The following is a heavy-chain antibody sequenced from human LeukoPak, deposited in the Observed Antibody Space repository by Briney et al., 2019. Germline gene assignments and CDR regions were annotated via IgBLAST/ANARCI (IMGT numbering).Heavy chain of an antibody. Sequence: SETLSLTCTVSGGSISSYYWSWLRQPPGKGLEWIGYIYYSGSTNHNPSLKSRVTISVDTSKNQFSLKLSSVTAADTAVYYCARHDCSSTSCPSPDDSYNWFDPWGQGTLVTVSS. CDR2: IYYSGST. CDR1: GGSISSYY. V-gene: IGHV4-59*08. CDR3: ARHDCSSTSCPSPDDSYNWFDP. J-gene: IGHJ5*02. D-gene: IGHD2-2*01.